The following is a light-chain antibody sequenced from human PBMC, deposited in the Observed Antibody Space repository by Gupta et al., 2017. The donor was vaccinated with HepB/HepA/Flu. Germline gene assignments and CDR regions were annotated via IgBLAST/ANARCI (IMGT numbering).Light chain of an antibody. Sequence: EILMTQSPATLSVSPGERATLSCRASQSISSNLAWYQQTPGQTPRLLIYGASSRATGIPARFSGNGSGTEFTLTISSRQSEDFAVYYCQQYNNWPLSITFGQGTRLDI. V-gene: IGKV3-15*01. J-gene: IGKJ5*01. CDR2: GAS. CDR1: QSISSN. CDR3: QQYNNWPLSIT.